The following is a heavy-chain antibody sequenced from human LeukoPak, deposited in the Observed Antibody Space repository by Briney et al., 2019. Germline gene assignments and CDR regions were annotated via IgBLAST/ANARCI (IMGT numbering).Heavy chain of an antibody. CDR2: IYYSGST. CDR1: GGSISSSSYY. Sequence: PSETLSLTCTVSGGSISSSSYYWGWIRQPPGKGLEWIGSIYYSGSTYYNPSLKSRVTISVDTSKNQFSLKLSSVTAADTAVYYCASSVVVIHVFDYWGQGTLVTVSS. CDR3: ASSVVVIHVFDY. D-gene: IGHD3-22*01. V-gene: IGHV4-39*01. J-gene: IGHJ4*02.